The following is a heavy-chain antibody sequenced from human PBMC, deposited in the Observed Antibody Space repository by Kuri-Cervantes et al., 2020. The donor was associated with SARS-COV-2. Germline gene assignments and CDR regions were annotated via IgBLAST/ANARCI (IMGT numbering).Heavy chain of an antibody. V-gene: IGHV4-39*07. D-gene: IGHD5/OR15-5a*01. J-gene: IGHJ4*02. Sequence: ESLKISCTVSGGSISSSSYYWGWIRQPPGKGLEWIGSIYYSGSTYYNPSLKSRVTISVDTSKNQFSLKLTSVTAADTAVYYCARGVPGFWGPGTLVTVSS. CDR3: ARGVPGF. CDR1: GGSISSSSYY. CDR2: IYYSGST.